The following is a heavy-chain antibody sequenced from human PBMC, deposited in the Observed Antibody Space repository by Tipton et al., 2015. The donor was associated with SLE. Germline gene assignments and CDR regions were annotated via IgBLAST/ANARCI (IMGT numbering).Heavy chain of an antibody. Sequence: TLSLTCTVSGGSFNSGDYYWSWIRQPPGKGLEWIGYIYYSGSTYYNPSLKSRVTISVDTSKNQFSLKLSSVTAADTAVYYCARGLRYSNYAYYYYYGMDVWGQGTRVTVSS. V-gene: IGHV4-30-4*08. D-gene: IGHD4-11*01. J-gene: IGHJ6*02. CDR2: IYYSGST. CDR3: ARGLRYSNYAYYYYYGMDV. CDR1: GGSFNSGDYY.